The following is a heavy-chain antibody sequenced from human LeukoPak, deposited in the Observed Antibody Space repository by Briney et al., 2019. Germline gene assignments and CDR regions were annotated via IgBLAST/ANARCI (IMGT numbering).Heavy chain of an antibody. V-gene: IGHV3-7*01. CDR2: IKYDGNEE. CDR1: GFSFTTYW. J-gene: IGHJ4*02. D-gene: IGHD6-13*01. CDR3: KSGGAAPGSFDN. Sequence: GGSLRLSCATSGFSFTTYWMSWVRQAPGKGLEWVANIKYDGNEEYYVDSVKGRFTISRDNAKNSLYLQLNSLRVEDTAVYYCKSGGAAPGSFDNWGQGTLVTVSP.